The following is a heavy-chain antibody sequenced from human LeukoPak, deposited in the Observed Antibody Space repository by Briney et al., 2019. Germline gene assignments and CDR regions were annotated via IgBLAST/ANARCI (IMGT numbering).Heavy chain of an antibody. J-gene: IGHJ4*02. Sequence: GGSLRLSCAASGFTVSSNYMSWVRQAPGKGLEWVSVIYSGGSTYYADSAKGWFTISRDNSKNTLYLQMNSLRAEDTAVYYCAKDYSVAGTAPYYFDYWGQGTLVTVSS. CDR3: AKDYSVAGTAPYYFDY. V-gene: IGHV3-53*01. D-gene: IGHD6-19*01. CDR2: IYSGGST. CDR1: GFTVSSNY.